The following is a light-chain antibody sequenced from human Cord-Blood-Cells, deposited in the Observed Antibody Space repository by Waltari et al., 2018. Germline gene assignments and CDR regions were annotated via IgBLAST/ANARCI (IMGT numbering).Light chain of an antibody. V-gene: IGKV1-8*01. Sequence: AIRMTQSPSSFSASTGDRVTITCRASQGISSYLAWYQQKPGKAPKPLIYAASTLQSGGXXXXXXSGSXTXFXLTIXXXXSXXFATYYCQQYYSXPXTFGPGTKVDIK. CDR2: AAS. CDR3: QQYYSXPXT. J-gene: IGKJ3*01. CDR1: QGISSY.